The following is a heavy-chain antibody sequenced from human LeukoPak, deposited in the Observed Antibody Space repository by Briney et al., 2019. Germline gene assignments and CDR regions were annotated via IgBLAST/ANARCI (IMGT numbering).Heavy chain of an antibody. CDR2: INHSGST. J-gene: IGHJ6*03. V-gene: IGHV4-34*01. CDR3: ARGYPLRYSYGYTRTYYYYYYMDV. D-gene: IGHD5-18*01. Sequence: NTSETLSLTCAVYGGSFSGYYWSWIRQPPGKGLEWIGEINHSGSTNYNPSLKSRVTISVDTSKNQFSLKLSSVTAADTAVYYCARGYPLRYSYGYTRTYYYYYYMDVWGKGTTVTVSS. CDR1: GGSFSGYY.